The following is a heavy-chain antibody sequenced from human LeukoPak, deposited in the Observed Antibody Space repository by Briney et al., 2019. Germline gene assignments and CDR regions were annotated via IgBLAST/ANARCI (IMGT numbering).Heavy chain of an antibody. J-gene: IGHJ4*02. CDR2: IRYDGSNK. Sequence: PGGSLRLSCAASGFTFSSYGMHWVRQAPGKGLEWVAFIRYDGSNKYYADSVKGRFTISRDNSKNTLYLQMNSLRAEDTAVYYCAKLEPDSSGWFDYWGQGTLVTVSS. D-gene: IGHD6-19*01. CDR3: AKLEPDSSGWFDY. CDR1: GFTFSSYG. V-gene: IGHV3-30*02.